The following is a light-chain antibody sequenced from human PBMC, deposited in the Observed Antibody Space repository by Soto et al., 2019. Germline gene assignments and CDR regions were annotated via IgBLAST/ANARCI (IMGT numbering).Light chain of an antibody. CDR1: QCVTNNY. J-gene: IGKJ1*01. CDR2: LAS. Sequence: EIVLTQSPGTLSLSPGERATLSCRASQCVTNNYLAWYQQKAGQAPRLHIYLASNRAAGTPDRFSGSGSGADFTLTINRLEPEDFAVYFCQQYGSSPWTFGQGTKVDIK. V-gene: IGKV3-20*01. CDR3: QQYGSSPWT.